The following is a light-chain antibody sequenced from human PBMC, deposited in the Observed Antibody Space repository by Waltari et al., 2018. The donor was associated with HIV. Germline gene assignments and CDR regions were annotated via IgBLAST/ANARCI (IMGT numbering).Light chain of an antibody. CDR2: DVS. V-gene: IGLV2-11*01. CDR1: SSDVGGYNY. J-gene: IGLJ3*02. Sequence: QSALTQPRSVSGSPGQSVTISCTGTSSDVGGYNYVSWYQQHPGKAPKLMIYDVSKRPSGVPDRFSGCKSGNTASLTISGLQAEDEADYYCCSYAGSYPWVFGGGTKLTVL. CDR3: CSYAGSYPWV.